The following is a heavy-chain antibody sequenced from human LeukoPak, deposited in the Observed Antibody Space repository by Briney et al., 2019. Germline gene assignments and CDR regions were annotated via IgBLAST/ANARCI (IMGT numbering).Heavy chain of an antibody. D-gene: IGHD3-22*01. Sequence: CHATRYNSTGYCMHWERKDRRKGIEWIGWINPNSGGTNYAQKFQGRIHMTRDTSISTAYMELSRLRSDDTAVYYCARVKWGVYYDSSGYTDYWGQGTLVTVSS. V-gene: IGHV1-2*02. J-gene: IGHJ4*02. CDR1: RYNSTGYC. CDR3: ARVKWGVYYDSSGYTDY. CDR2: INPNSGGT.